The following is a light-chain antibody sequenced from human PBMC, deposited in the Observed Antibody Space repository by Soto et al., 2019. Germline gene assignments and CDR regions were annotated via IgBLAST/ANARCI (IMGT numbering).Light chain of an antibody. J-gene: IGKJ1*01. CDR2: GAS. CDR3: QQYNNWPPWT. CDR1: QSVSNN. Sequence: EIVLTQSPATLSVSPGERATVPCRASQSVSNNLAWYQQKPGLAPRLLIYGASTRATGIPARFSGSGSGTDFTLTISSLQSEDFAVYYCQQYNNWPPWTFGQGTKVDI. V-gene: IGKV3-15*01.